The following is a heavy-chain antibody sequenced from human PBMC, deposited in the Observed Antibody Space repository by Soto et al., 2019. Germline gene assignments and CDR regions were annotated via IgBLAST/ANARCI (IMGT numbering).Heavy chain of an antibody. V-gene: IGHV1-18*04. J-gene: IGHJ6*02. Sequence: QVQLVQSGAEVKKPGASVKVSCKASGYTFTSYGISWVRQAPGQGLEWMGWISAYNGNTNYAQKLQGRVTMTTDTSTSTAYMELRIVRADDSAVYYCARPLLIYGDPNYYYYGMDVWGQGTTVTVSS. D-gene: IGHD4-17*01. CDR3: ARPLLIYGDPNYYYYGMDV. CDR2: ISAYNGNT. CDR1: GYTFTSYG.